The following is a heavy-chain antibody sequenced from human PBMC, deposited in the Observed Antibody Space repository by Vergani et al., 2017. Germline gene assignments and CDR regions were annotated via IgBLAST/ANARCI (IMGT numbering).Heavy chain of an antibody. D-gene: IGHD2-2*01. V-gene: IGHV4-4*02. CDR2: IYHSGST. Sequence: QVQLQESGPGLVKPSGTLSLTCAVSGGSISSSNWWSWVRQPPGKGLEWIGEIYHSGSTNYNPSLKSRVTISVDKSKNQFSLKLSTVTAADAAVYYCGTRSQLLTGYYYGMDVWGQGTTVTVSS. CDR3: GTRSQLLTGYYYGMDV. CDR1: GGSISSSNW. J-gene: IGHJ6*02.